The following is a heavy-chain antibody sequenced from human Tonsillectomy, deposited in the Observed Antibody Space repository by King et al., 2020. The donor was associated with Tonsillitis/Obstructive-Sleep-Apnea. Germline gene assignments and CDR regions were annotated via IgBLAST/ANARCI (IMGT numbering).Heavy chain of an antibody. CDR2: IYSGGST. Sequence: VQLVESGGGLVQPGGSLRLSCAASGFTVSRNYMSWVRQAPGKGLEGVSVIYSGGSTYYADPVKGRFTISRDNSKNTLYLQMNSLRVEDTAVYYCARGLWIQLWHPFDPWGQGTLVTVSS. D-gene: IGHD5-18*01. V-gene: IGHV3-66*01. J-gene: IGHJ5*02. CDR1: GFTVSRNY. CDR3: ARGLWIQLWHPFDP.